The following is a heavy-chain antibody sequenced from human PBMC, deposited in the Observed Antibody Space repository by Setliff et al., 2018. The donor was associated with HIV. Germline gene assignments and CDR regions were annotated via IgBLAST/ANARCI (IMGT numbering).Heavy chain of an antibody. D-gene: IGHD3-10*01. CDR3: AREGSPIYYFDY. J-gene: IGHJ4*02. Sequence: ASVKVSCKASGYTFTDYYIHWVRQAPGQGLQWVGWINPNNGGSTYAQNFQGRVTMTGDTSISTAYMEVSSLRSDDTAVYYCAREGSPIYYFDYWSQGTLVTVSS. CDR1: GYTFTDYY. V-gene: IGHV1-2*02. CDR2: INPNNGGS.